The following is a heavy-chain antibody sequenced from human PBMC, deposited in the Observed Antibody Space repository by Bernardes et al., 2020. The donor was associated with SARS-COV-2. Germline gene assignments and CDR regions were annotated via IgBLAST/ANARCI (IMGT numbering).Heavy chain of an antibody. Sequence: ASVKVSCKVSGYTRTELSIHWVRQAPGKGLEGMGGFDPEDGETIYAQKFQGRVTMTEDTSTDTAYMELSSLRSEDTAVYYCATTSVFGVEPNWFDPWGQGTLVTVSS. CDR1: GYTRTELS. V-gene: IGHV1-24*01. J-gene: IGHJ5*02. CDR3: ATTSVFGVEPNWFDP. CDR2: FDPEDGET. D-gene: IGHD3-3*01.